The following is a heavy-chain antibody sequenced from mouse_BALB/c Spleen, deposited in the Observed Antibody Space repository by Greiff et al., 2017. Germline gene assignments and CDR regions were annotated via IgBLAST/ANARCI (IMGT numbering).Heavy chain of an antibody. CDR1: GYSITSDYA. CDR3: ARGNDYDYAMDY. Sequence: VQLKESGPGLVKPSQSLSLTCTVTGYSITSDYAWNWIRQFPGNKLEWMGYISYSGSTSYNPSLKSRISITRDTSKNQFFLQLNSVTTEDTATYYCARGNDYDYAMDYWGQGTSVTVSS. J-gene: IGHJ4*01. V-gene: IGHV3-2*02. CDR2: ISYSGST. D-gene: IGHD2-4*01.